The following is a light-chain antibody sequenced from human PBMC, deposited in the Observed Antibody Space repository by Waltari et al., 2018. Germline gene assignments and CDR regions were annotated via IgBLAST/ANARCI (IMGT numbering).Light chain of an antibody. Sequence: IQMTQSPSTLSASVGDRVTITCRASQSISSWLAWYQQKPGKAPKLLIYKASSLESGVPSRFSGSGSGTEFTLTISSLQPDDFATYYCQQYPRTFGQGTKVEIK. CDR1: QSISSW. CDR3: QQYPRT. CDR2: KAS. V-gene: IGKV1-5*03. J-gene: IGKJ1*01.